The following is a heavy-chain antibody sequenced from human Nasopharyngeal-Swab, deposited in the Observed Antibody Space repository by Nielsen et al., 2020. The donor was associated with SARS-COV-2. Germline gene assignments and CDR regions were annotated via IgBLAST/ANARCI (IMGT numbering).Heavy chain of an antibody. CDR1: GFTFGDYA. V-gene: IGHV3-49*04. D-gene: IGHD3-3*01. Sequence: GGSLRLSCTASGFTFGDYAMSWVRKAPGKGLEWVGFIRSKAYGGTTEYAASVKGRFTISRDDSKSIAYLQMNSLKTEDTAVYYCTREFWSGYPLYFDYWGQGTLVTVSS. CDR3: TREFWSGYPLYFDY. CDR2: IRSKAYGGTT. J-gene: IGHJ4*02.